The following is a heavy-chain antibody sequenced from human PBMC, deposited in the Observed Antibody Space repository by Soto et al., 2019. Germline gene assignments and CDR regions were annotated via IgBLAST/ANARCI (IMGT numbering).Heavy chain of an antibody. CDR3: ARSAKKTWLPDF. Sequence: GASVKVSCKASGFSFIDYSILWVRQAPGQSLEWLGWINAGNGNTKYSHKFQDRVTITSDTFATTTYMELRSLRSEDTAVFYCARSAKKTWLPDFWGQGTPVTVSS. CDR1: GFSFIDYS. V-gene: IGHV1-3*01. D-gene: IGHD5-12*01. J-gene: IGHJ1*01. CDR2: INAGNGNT.